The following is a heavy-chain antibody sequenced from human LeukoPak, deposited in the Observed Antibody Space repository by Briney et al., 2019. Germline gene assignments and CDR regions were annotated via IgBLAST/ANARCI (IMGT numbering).Heavy chain of an antibody. CDR3: ANGYCSSTSCYLGDY. V-gene: IGHV3-9*01. CDR1: GFTFDDYA. J-gene: IGHJ4*02. D-gene: IGHD2-2*03. CDR2: ISWNSGSI. Sequence: GGSLRLSCAASGFTFDDYAMHWVRQAPGKGLEWVSGISWNSGSIGYTDSVKGRFTISRDNAKNSLYLQMNSLRAEDTALYYCANGYCSSTSCYLGDYWGQGTLVTVSS.